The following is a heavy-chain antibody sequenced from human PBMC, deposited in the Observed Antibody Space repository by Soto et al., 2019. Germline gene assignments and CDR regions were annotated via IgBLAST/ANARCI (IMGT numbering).Heavy chain of an antibody. D-gene: IGHD3-10*01. CDR1: GFTFDDYA. V-gene: IGHV3-9*01. J-gene: IGHJ6*02. CDR2: ISWNSGSI. CDR3: AKIYGSGSQPGCV. Sequence: PGGSLRLSCAASGFTFDDYAMHWVRQAPGKGLEWVSGISWNSGSIGYADSVKGRFTISRDNAKNSLYLQMNSLRAEDTALYYCAKIYGSGSQPGCVWGQGTTVTVSS.